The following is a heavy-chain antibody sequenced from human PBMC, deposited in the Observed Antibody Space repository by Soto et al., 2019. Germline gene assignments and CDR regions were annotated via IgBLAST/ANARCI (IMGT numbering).Heavy chain of an antibody. CDR2: IIPIFGTA. Sequence: ASGGTFSSYAISWVRQAPGQGLEWMGGIIPIFGTANYAQKFQGRVTITADESTSTAYMELSSLRSEDTAVYYCARWSYSSSSYYYYGMDVWGQGTTVTVS. D-gene: IGHD6-6*01. CDR1: GGTFSSYA. V-gene: IGHV1-69*01. CDR3: ARWSYSSSSYYYYGMDV. J-gene: IGHJ6*02.